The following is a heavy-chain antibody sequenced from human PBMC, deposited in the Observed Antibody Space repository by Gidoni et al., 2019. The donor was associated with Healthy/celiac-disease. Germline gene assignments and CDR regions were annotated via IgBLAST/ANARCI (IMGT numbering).Heavy chain of an antibody. CDR1: GGSISSGSYY. CDR3: ARGRVQRTWGYFDY. J-gene: IGHJ4*02. CDR2: IYTSGST. Sequence: QVQLQESGPGLVKPSQTLSLTCTVSGGSISSGSYYWSWIRQPAGKGLEWIGRIYTSGSTNYNPSLKSRVTISVDTSKNQFSLKLSSVTAADTAVYYCARGRVQRTWGYFDYWGQGTLVTVSS. D-gene: IGHD1-26*01. V-gene: IGHV4-61*02.